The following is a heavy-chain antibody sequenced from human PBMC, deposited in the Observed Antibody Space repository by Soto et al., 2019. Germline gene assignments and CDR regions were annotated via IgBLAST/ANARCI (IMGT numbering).Heavy chain of an antibody. CDR2: IYYSGST. V-gene: IGHV4-39*01. CDR3: ETRDFGYRMAV. CDR1: GGSVSRSSYY. D-gene: IGHD3-22*01. Sequence: VSGGSVSRSSYYGGWIRQPPGKGLEWIGSIYYSGSTYYNPSLKSRVTISVDTSKNQFSLKLSSVTAAYTAVYYCETRDFGYRMAVWCHGTTVT. J-gene: IGHJ6*02.